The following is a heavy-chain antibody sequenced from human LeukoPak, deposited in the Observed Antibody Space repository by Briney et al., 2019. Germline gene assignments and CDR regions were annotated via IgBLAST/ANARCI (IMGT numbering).Heavy chain of an antibody. CDR2: ISSSGSTI. CDR3: ARNSGSHYYYYGMDV. D-gene: IGHD3-10*01. J-gene: IGHJ6*02. Sequence: GRSLRLSCAPSAFTFSRYEMNWVSQAPGKGLEWVSYISSSGSTIYCTDSMKDRLTISTNNAKNSLYMQMNSLRAEDTAVYYCARNSGSHYYYYGMDVWGQGTTVTVSS. V-gene: IGHV3-48*03. CDR1: AFTFSRYE.